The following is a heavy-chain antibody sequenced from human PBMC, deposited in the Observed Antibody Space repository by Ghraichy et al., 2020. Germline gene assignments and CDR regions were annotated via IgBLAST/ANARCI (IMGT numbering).Heavy chain of an antibody. V-gene: IGHV3-72*01. CDR2: MRPRVNSYTT. CDR1: GLTFSDHY. J-gene: IGHJ4*02. CDR3: AKVGGYVSGTSDGDY. D-gene: IGHD3-16*01. Sequence: GESLNISCVVSGLTFSDHYMGWVRQAPGQGLEWVARMRPRVNSYTTKYAASVKGRFTISRDDSKSSLYLQMNSLKSDDTALYYCAKVGGYVSGTSDGDYWRQGTLVTVSS.